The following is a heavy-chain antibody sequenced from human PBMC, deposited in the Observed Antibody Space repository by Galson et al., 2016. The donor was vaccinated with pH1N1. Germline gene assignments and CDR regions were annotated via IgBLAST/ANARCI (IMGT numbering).Heavy chain of an antibody. D-gene: IGHD3-16*01. J-gene: IGHJ4*02. CDR3: VKDVSATYYFDF. CDR2: ISWNSATA. V-gene: IGHV3-9*01. Sequence: SLRLSCAASGFTFGDYDMHWVRLAPGKGLEWVSRISWNSATAAYADSVKGRFTISRDNPKNSLFLEMNSLTAEDTAFYYCVKDVSATYYFDFWGQGALVTVSS. CDR1: GFTFGDYD.